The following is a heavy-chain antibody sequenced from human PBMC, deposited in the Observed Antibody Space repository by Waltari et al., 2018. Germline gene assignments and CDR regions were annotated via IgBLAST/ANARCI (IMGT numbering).Heavy chain of an antibody. CDR2: ISSGASTI. J-gene: IGHJ4*01. V-gene: IGHV3-48*03. Sequence: EVQLVESGGGLVQPGGSMRLVCAASGFTCRNSELNWVRQAPGKGLEWVSYISSGASTIFYADSVKGRFTISRDNAKNSVYLEMNSLRADDTAIYYCARGEGGANEYWGQGTLVTVSS. CDR1: GFTCRNSE. CDR3: ARGEGGANEY. D-gene: IGHD1-26*01.